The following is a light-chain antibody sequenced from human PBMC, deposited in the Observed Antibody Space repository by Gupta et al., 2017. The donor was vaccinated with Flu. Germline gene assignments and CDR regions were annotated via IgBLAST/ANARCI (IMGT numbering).Light chain of an antibody. CDR2: SAS. V-gene: IGKV3-20*01. CDR1: QSDNSNY. J-gene: IGKJ4*01. Sequence: ETAVTQSPGTLSLSPGERATRSCRSSQSDNSNYLAWYQQKPGQPPRLLIYSASSRDTGIPDRFSGSGSVTDFTLTISSLEAEDVAVYYCHQYGSPPLTFGGGTKVETK. CDR3: HQYGSPPLT.